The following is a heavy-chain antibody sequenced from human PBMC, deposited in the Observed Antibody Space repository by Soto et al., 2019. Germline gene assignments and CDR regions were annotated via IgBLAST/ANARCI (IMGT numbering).Heavy chain of an antibody. V-gene: IGHV4-61*01. D-gene: IGHD3-22*01. Sequence: SETLSLTCTVSGGSVSSGSYYWSWIRQPPGKGLEWIGYIYYSGSTNYNPSLKSRVTISVDTSKNQFSLKLSSVTAADTAVYYCARADSYYYDSSGYSNWFDPWGQGTLVTVSS. J-gene: IGHJ5*02. CDR3: ARADSYYYDSSGYSNWFDP. CDR1: GGSVSSGSYY. CDR2: IYYSGST.